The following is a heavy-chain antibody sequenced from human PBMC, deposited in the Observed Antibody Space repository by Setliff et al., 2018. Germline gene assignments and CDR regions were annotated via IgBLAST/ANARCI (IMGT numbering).Heavy chain of an antibody. CDR2: IYSSGST. J-gene: IGHJ4*02. V-gene: IGHV4-30-4*08. D-gene: IGHD3-22*01. CDR1: GGSINSGDYY. Sequence: SETLSLTCTVSGGSINSGDYYWSWIRQPPGKGLEWIGYIYSSGSTYYNPSLKSRVSISVDTSKNQFSLKLSSVTAADTAMYYCARESRYYYDNLGTLDYWGQGTLVTVSS. CDR3: ARESRYYYDNLGTLDY.